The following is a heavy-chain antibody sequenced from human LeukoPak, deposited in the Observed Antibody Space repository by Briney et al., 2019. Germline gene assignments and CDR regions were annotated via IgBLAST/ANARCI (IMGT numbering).Heavy chain of an antibody. D-gene: IGHD2/OR15-2a*01. Sequence: GGSLRLSCAASGFTFSSYAMSWVRQAPGKGLEWVSSISGSSPYVYYADSVKGRFTISRDNSKNTLYLQMNSLRAEDTAEYYCAKSFLTTATGTGRAFDIWGQGTMVTVSS. CDR3: AKSFLTTATGTGRAFDI. CDR1: GFTFSSYA. J-gene: IGHJ3*02. V-gene: IGHV3-23*01. CDR2: ISGSSPYV.